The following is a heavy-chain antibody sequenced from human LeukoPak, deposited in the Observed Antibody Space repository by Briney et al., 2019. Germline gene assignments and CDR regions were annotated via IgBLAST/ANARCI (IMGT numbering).Heavy chain of an antibody. D-gene: IGHD3-10*01. CDR1: GGSISSYY. Sequence: SETLSLTCTVSGGSISSYYWSWIRQPPGKGLEWIGYIYYSGSTNYNPSLKSRVTISLDTSKNQLSLKLISVTAADTAVYYCATNGGGTYCGAFDIWGQGTMVTVSS. CDR2: IYYSGST. V-gene: IGHV4-59*01. CDR3: ATNGGGTYCGAFDI. J-gene: IGHJ3*02.